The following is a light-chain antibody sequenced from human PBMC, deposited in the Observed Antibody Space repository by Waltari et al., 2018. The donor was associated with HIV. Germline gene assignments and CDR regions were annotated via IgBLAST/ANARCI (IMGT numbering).Light chain of an antibody. CDR3: QQYNNWPLT. CDR1: QGVSSN. Sequence: EIVLTQSAATPSVSSGDSATLSCRASQGVSSNLAWYQQKPGQAPRLRIYGASTRATGIPARFSGSGSGAEFTLTISSLQSEGFAVYYCQQYNNWPLTFGGGTKVKIK. J-gene: IGKJ4*01. V-gene: IGKV3-15*01. CDR2: GAS.